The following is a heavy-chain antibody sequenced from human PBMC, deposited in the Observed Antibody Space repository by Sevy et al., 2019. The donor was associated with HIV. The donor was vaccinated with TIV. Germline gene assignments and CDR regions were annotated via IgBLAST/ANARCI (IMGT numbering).Heavy chain of an antibody. CDR2: IRSKTYGGTT. CDR3: SREGSEGSVAQPDAFDI. CDR1: GFTFGEYA. Sequence: GGSLRLSCTASGFTFGEYAMSWFRQAPGKGLEWVGFIRSKTYGGTTEYAASVKSRFTISRDDSKSIAYLQMNSLKTEDTAMYYCSREGSEGSVAQPDAFDIWGQGTMVTVSS. V-gene: IGHV3-49*03. J-gene: IGHJ3*02. D-gene: IGHD6-19*01.